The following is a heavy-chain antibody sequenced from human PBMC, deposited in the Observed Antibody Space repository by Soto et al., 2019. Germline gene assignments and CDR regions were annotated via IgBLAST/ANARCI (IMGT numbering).Heavy chain of an antibody. CDR1: GGSISGYY. Sequence: SETLSLTCIASGGSISGYYWSWIRQRAGEELEWIGGVYSDGTTNDSPYLKGRGTMSVDTSKKKISLKLTSVTAADTAMYYCARERGYRSGSFGSWGQGVMVTVSS. CDR2: VYSDGTT. CDR3: ARERGYRSGSFGS. V-gene: IGHV4-4*07. J-gene: IGHJ4*02. D-gene: IGHD5-18*01.